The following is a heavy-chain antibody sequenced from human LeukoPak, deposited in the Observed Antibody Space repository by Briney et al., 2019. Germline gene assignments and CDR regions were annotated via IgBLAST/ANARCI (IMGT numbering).Heavy chain of an antibody. CDR1: GYTFTSYG. J-gene: IGHJ6*03. CDR2: ISAYNGNT. V-gene: IGHV1-18*01. CDR3: ARIGVVGATLYYYYYMDV. D-gene: IGHD1-26*01. Sequence: ASVKVSCKASGYTFTSYGISWVRQAPGQGLEWMGWISAYNGNTNYAQKLQGRVTMTTDTSTSTAYMELRSLRSDDTAVYYCARIGVVGATLYYYYYMDVWGKGTTVTVSS.